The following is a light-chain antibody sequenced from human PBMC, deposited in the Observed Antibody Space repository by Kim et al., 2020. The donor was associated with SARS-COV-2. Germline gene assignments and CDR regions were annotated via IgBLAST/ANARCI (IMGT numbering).Light chain of an antibody. J-gene: IGLJ2*01. CDR2: DTN. V-gene: IGLV1-51*01. CDR1: TSKIRHNY. Sequence: GQKVTISCSGSTSKIRHNYVTWYQQLPGTAPKLLIYDTNKRPSRIPDRFAGSKSGTSATLGITGLQTGDEADYYCGTWDSSLSAGVFGGGTQLTVL. CDR3: GTWDSSLSAGV.